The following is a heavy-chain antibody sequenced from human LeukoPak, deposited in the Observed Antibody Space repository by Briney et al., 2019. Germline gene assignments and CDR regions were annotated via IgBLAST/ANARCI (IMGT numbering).Heavy chain of an antibody. Sequence: GGSLRLSCAASGFTFNNYAMNWVRQAPGKGLEWVSSISSSSSYIYYADSVKGRFTISRDNAKNSLYLQMNSLRAEDTAVYYCARAVAGTGGGFDYWGQGTLVTVSS. J-gene: IGHJ4*02. D-gene: IGHD6-19*01. CDR1: GFTFNNYA. CDR3: ARAVAGTGGGFDY. V-gene: IGHV3-21*01. CDR2: ISSSSSYI.